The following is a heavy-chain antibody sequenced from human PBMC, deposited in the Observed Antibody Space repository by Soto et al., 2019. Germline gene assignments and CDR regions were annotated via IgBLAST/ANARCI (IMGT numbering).Heavy chain of an antibody. D-gene: IGHD6-13*01. CDR2: IYYSGST. CDR3: ARVLIAAAESNNWFDP. Sequence: SETLSLTCTVSGGSISSGGYYWSWIRQHPGKGLEWIGYIYYSGSTYYNPSLKSRVTISVDTSKNQFSLKLSSVTAADTAVYYCARVLIAAAESNNWFDPWGQGTLVTVS. J-gene: IGHJ5*02. V-gene: IGHV4-31*03. CDR1: GGSISSGGYY.